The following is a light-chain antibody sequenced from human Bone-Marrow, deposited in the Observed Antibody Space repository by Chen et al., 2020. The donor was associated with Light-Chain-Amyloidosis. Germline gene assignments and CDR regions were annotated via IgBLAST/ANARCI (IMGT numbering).Light chain of an antibody. CDR1: DLPTKY. CDR3: QSADSSGTYEVI. J-gene: IGLJ2*01. Sequence: YDPIHPPSVSVSPGHTARITCSGDDLPTKYAYWYQQKPGQAPVLVIHRDTERPSGISERFSGSSSGTTATLTISGVQAEDEADYHCQSADSSGTYEVIFGGGTKLTVL. V-gene: IGLV3-25*03. CDR2: RDT.